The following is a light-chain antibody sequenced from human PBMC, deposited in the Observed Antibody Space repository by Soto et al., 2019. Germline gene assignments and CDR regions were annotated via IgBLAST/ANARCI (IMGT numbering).Light chain of an antibody. J-gene: IGLJ2*01. Sequence: QSVLTQPASVSGSPGQSITVSCTGTSSDVGGYKYVSWYQQHPGKAPKLMIYEGSKRPTGVSNRFSGSKSGNTASLTISGLQAEDEADYYCCSFAGSVVFGGGTKLTVL. V-gene: IGLV2-23*01. CDR1: SSDVGGYKY. CDR2: EGS. CDR3: CSFAGSVV.